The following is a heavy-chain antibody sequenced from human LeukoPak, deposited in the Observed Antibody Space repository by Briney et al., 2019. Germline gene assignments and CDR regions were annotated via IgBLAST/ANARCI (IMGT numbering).Heavy chain of an antibody. J-gene: IGHJ4*02. V-gene: IGHV3-53*01. CDR1: GFTVSSNY. Sequence: PGGSLRLSCAASGFTVSSNYMSWVRQAPGKGLEWVSVIYSGGSTYYADSVMGRFTISRDNSKNTLYLQTNRLRAEDTAVYYCARVVYSSGSSFYFDYWGQGTLVTVSS. CDR2: IYSGGST. D-gene: IGHD6-19*01. CDR3: ARVVYSSGSSFYFDY.